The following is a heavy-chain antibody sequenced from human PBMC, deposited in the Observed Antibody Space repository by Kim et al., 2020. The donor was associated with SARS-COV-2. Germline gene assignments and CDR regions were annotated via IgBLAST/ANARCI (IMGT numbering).Heavy chain of an antibody. CDR2: ISYDGSNK. D-gene: IGHD6-13*01. J-gene: IGHJ5*02. CDR3: ARERRDSSIWYWRNWFDP. CDR1: GFTFSSYG. Sequence: GGSLRLSCAASGFTFSSYGMHWVRQAPGKGLEWVAVISYDGSNKYYADSVKGRFTISRDNSKNTLYLQMNSLRAEDTAVYYCARERRDSSIWYWRNWFDPWGQGTLVTVSS. V-gene: IGHV3-33*05.